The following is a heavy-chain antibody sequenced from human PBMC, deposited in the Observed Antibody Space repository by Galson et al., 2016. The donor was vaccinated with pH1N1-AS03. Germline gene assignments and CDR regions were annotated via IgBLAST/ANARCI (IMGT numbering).Heavy chain of an antibody. J-gene: IGHJ4*02. D-gene: IGHD2-15*01. CDR2: IRFNGNDK. Sequence: SLRLSCAASGFTFTSYGFHWVRQAPGKRLEWVAFIRFNGNDKYYADSVKGRFTISRDNSKSTLYLQLNSLRVEDTAVYYCVKDCGLGGSRDYWGQGTLVTVSS. V-gene: IGHV3-30*02. CDR3: VKDCGLGGSRDY. CDR1: GFTFTSYG.